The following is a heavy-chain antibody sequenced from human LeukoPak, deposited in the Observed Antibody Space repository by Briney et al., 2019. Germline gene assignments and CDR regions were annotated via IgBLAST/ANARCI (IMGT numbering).Heavy chain of an antibody. J-gene: IGHJ4*02. V-gene: IGHV3-74*01. CDR2: INGNGDTT. CDR1: GFTFSSSW. CDR3: VRALTD. Sequence: GGSLRLSCAASGFTFSSSWMHWVRQVPGKGLVWVSYINGNGDTTSYADSVKGRFTISRDNAKNTLYLQMSSLRAEDTAVYYCVRALTDWGQGTLVTVSS.